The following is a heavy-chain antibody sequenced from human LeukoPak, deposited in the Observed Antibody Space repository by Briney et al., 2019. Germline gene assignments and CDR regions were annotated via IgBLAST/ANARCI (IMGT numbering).Heavy chain of an antibody. J-gene: IGHJ4*02. CDR3: ARGLAAAGTGEEAFDC. CDR2: INHSGST. CDR1: GGSFSGYY. V-gene: IGHV4-34*01. Sequence: SETLSLTCAVYGGSFSGYYWSWIRQPPGKGLEWIGEINHSGSTNYNPSLKSRVTISVDTSKNQFSLKLSSVTAADTAVYYCARGLAAAGTGEEAFDCWGQGTLVTVSS. D-gene: IGHD6-13*01.